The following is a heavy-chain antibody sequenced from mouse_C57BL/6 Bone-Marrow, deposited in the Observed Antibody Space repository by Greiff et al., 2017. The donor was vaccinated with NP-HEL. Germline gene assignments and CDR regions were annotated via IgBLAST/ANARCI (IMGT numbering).Heavy chain of an antibody. CDR3: AREYYGFAY. Sequence: EVQVVESGGGLVKPGGSLKLSCAASGFTFSSYAMSWVRQTPEKRLEWVATISDGGSYTYYPDNVKGRFTISRDNAKNNLYLQLSHLKSEDTAMYYCAREYYGFAYWGRGTRVTVSA. CDR1: GFTFSSYA. J-gene: IGHJ3*01. V-gene: IGHV5-4*01. CDR2: ISDGGSYT. D-gene: IGHD1-1*01.